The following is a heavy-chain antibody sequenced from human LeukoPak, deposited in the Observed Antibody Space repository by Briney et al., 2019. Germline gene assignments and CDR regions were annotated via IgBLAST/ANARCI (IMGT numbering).Heavy chain of an antibody. J-gene: IGHJ4*02. CDR2: ISAYNGNT. CDR1: GYTFTSYH. V-gene: IGHV1-18*04. CDR3: ARDHGHKSVDY. Sequence: ASVKVSCKASGYTFTSYHIHWVRQAPGQGLEWMGWISAYNGNTNYAQKFQGRVTMTTDTSTSTLYMEVRSLRSDDTAVYYCARDHGHKSVDYWGQGTLVTVSS. D-gene: IGHD2-21*01.